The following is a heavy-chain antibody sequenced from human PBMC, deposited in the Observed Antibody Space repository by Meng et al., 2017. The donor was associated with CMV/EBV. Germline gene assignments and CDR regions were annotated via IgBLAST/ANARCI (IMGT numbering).Heavy chain of an antibody. D-gene: IGHD2-15*01. V-gene: IGHV4-34*01. Sequence: QVQLQQWGAGLLKPSETLSLTWAVYGGSFSGYYWSWIRQPPGKGLEWIGEINHSGSTNYNPSLKSRVTISVDTSKNQFSLKLSSVTAADTAVYYCASSLTYPDYWGQGTRVT. CDR2: INHSGST. J-gene: IGHJ4*02. CDR3: ASSLTYPDY. CDR1: GGSFSGYY.